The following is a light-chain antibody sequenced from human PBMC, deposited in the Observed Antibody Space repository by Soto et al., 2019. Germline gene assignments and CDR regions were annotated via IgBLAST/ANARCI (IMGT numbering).Light chain of an antibody. Sequence: EIVMTQSPATLSVSPGERATLSCRASQSVSSNLAWYQQKPGQAPRLLIYGASTRATGIPARFSGSGSGTEFTLNISSLQSEDFEVYYCQQYNNWPPWPFGQGTKVEIK. V-gene: IGKV3-15*01. CDR1: QSVSSN. CDR3: QQYNNWPPWP. J-gene: IGKJ1*01. CDR2: GAS.